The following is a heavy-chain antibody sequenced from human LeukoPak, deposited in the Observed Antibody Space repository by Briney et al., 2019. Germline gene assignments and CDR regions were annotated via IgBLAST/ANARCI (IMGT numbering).Heavy chain of an antibody. CDR1: GGTFSSYA. Sequence: ASVKVSCKASGGTFSSYAISWVRQAPGQGLEWMGGIIPIFGTANYAQKFQGRVTITADESTSTAYMELSSLRSEDTAVYYCARDPSPYYYDSSGYYFSAFDYWGQGTLVTVSS. V-gene: IGHV1-69*01. D-gene: IGHD3-22*01. CDR2: IIPIFGTA. CDR3: ARDPSPYYYDSSGYYFSAFDY. J-gene: IGHJ4*02.